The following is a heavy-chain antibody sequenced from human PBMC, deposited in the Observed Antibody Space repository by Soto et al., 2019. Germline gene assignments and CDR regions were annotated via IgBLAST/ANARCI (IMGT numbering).Heavy chain of an antibody. D-gene: IGHD3-10*01. CDR3: AREGRYYASGRFWWFDP. J-gene: IGHJ5*02. CDR2: INHSGST. V-gene: IGHV4-34*01. Sequence: SETLSLTCAVYGGSFSDYYWSWIRQPPGKGLEWIGEINHSGSTNYNPSLKSRVTISVDTSKNQFSLKLSSVTAADTAVYYCAREGRYYASGRFWWFDPWGQGTLVTVSS. CDR1: GGSFSDYY.